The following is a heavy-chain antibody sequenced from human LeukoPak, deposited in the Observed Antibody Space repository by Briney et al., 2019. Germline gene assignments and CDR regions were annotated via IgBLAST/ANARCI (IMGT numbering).Heavy chain of an antibody. CDR2: ISYDGSNE. V-gene: IGHV3-30*04. Sequence: GGSLRLSCAASGFSFSSYAMHWVRQAPGKGLEWVAVISYDGSNEYYPDSVKGRFTISRDNSKNTLYLQMNSLRTEDTAVYYCARDSSGSYNWFDPWGQGTLVTVSS. CDR1: GFSFSSYA. CDR3: ARDSSGSYNWFDP. J-gene: IGHJ5*02. D-gene: IGHD6-19*01.